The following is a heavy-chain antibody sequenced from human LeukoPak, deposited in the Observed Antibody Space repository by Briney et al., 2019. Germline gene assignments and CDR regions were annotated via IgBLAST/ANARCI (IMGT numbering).Heavy chain of an antibody. CDR2: INPKSGGT. D-gene: IGHD5-18*01. CDR1: GDTVTSYV. Sequence: ASVKVSRKHSGDTVTSYVISWVRQAPGQGLEWMGWINPKSGGTNYAQKFQGRVTMTRDTSITTAYMEPTRLRSDDTAVYDCARETATVSYCFDPWGQGTLVTVSS. CDR3: ARETATVSYCFDP. V-gene: IGHV1-2*02. J-gene: IGHJ5*02.